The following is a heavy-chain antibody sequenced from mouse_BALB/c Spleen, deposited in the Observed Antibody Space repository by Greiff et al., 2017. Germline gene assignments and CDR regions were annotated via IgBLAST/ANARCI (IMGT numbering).Heavy chain of an antibody. J-gene: IGHJ4*01. Sequence: QVQLKESGAELVRPGTSVKVSCKASGYAFTNYLIEWVKQRPGQGLEWIGVINPGSGGTNYNEKFKGKATLTADKSSSTAYMQLSSLTSDDSAVYFCASTVVEGAMDYWGQGTSVTVSS. CDR3: ASTVVEGAMDY. V-gene: IGHV1-54*03. CDR1: GYAFTNYL. CDR2: INPGSGGT. D-gene: IGHD1-1*01.